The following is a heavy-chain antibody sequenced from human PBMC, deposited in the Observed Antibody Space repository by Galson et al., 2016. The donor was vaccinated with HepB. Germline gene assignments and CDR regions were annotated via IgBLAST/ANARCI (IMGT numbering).Heavy chain of an antibody. CDR1: GGSISSNNW. CDR2: IYHSGST. V-gene: IGHV4-4*02. D-gene: IGHD2-15*01. CDR3: ARCARVSRWWFCFDY. Sequence: SETLSLTCAVSGGSISSNNWWSWVRQPPGKGLEWIGEIYHSGSTNYNPSLKSRVTISVDKSKNQFSLKLSSVTAADTAVYYCARCARVSRWWFCFDYWDQGTLVTVSS. J-gene: IGHJ4*02.